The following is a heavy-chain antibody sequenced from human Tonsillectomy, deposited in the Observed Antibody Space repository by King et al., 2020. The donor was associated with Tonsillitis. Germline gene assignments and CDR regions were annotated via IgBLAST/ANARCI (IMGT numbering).Heavy chain of an antibody. CDR1: GFTFSNSG. Sequence: QVQLVESGGGVVQPGRSLRLSCAASGFTFSNSGMHWVRQAPGKGLEWVAVISHDGSDKYYADSVKGRFTLSRDNSKNTLYLQMNSLRAEDTAVYYCAQDKGGHWALDYWGQGTLVTVSS. CDR3: AQDKGGHWALDY. D-gene: IGHD7-27*01. J-gene: IGHJ4*02. CDR2: ISHDGSDK. V-gene: IGHV3-30*18.